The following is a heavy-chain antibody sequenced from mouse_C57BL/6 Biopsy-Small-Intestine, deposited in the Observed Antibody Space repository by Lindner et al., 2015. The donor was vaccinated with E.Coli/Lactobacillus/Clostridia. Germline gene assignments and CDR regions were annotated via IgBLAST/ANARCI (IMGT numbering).Heavy chain of an antibody. Sequence: SVKVSCKASGDSLRNYVINWVRQAPGQGLEWWGGSAPLFGTLYYAERFRGRVTITADISTSTTDMELSSLTSDDTAVYFCARGHSGSFFNHFDFWGQGSLVRVSS. J-gene: IGHJ2*01. CDR2: SAPLFGTL. CDR1: GDSLRNYV. D-gene: IGHD1-3*01. CDR3: ARGHSGSFFNHFDF. V-gene: IGHV1-79*01.